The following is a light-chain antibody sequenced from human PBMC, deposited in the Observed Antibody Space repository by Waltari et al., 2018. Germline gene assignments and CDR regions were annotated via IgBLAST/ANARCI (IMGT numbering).Light chain of an antibody. CDR3: QHYGASFWT. V-gene: IGKV3-20*01. CDR1: HSVLFSY. CDR2: EGA. Sequence: VLTQSPPTLSVAPGQSATLSCRASHSVLFSYLAWYQQKPGRAPSLLLYEGATRAAGVPDRFTGSESGTDFTLTITRLEPEDFAVYYCQHYGASFWTFGRGTRVELK. J-gene: IGKJ1*01.